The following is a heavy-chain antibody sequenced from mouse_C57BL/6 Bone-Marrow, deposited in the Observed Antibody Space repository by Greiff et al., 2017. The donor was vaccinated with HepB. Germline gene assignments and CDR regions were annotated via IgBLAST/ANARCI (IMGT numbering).Heavy chain of an antibody. CDR1: GFTFSSYG. CDR2: ISSGGSYT. Sequence: EVMLVESGGDLVKPGGSLKLSCAASGFTFSSYGMSWVRQTPDKRLEWVATISSGGSYTYYPDSVKGRFTISRDNAKNTLYLQMSSLKSEDTAMYYCASPLATTGDWYFDVWGTGTTVTVSS. J-gene: IGHJ1*03. CDR3: ASPLATTGDWYFDV. V-gene: IGHV5-6*02. D-gene: IGHD1-1*01.